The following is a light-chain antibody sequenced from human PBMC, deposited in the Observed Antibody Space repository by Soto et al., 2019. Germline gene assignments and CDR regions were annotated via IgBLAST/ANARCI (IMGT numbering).Light chain of an antibody. Sequence: QSALTQPASVSGSPGQSITISCTATSSDVGGYNYVSWFQQHPGKAPKLIIYEVSNRPSGLSNRFSGSKSGNTASLTISGLQAEDEADYYCSSYTTSSTWVFGGGTKLTAL. CDR2: EVS. J-gene: IGLJ3*02. CDR3: SSYTTSSTWV. V-gene: IGLV2-14*01. CDR1: SSDVGGYNY.